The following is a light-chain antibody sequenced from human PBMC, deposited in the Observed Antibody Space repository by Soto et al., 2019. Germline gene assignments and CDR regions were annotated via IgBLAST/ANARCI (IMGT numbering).Light chain of an antibody. Sequence: DIQLTQSPSFLSASVGDRVTITCRASLDISSFLAWYQQKPGKAPKVLIYAASTLHPGVTSRFSGSGSRTVFTLTINGLQPEDFATYYCQQLNSYPSTVGPGPNVD. CDR1: LDISSF. J-gene: IGKJ3*01. CDR3: QQLNSYPST. V-gene: IGKV1-9*01. CDR2: AAS.